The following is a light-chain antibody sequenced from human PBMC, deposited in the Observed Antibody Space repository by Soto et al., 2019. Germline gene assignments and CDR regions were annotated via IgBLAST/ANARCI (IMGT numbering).Light chain of an antibody. CDR3: YSYTSSSTVV. V-gene: IGLV2-14*01. CDR2: EVS. Sequence: QSALTQPASVSGSPGQLITISCTGTSSDIGGHKYVSWYQQHPDKAPKLMIYEVSNRPSGVSDRFSGSKSGNTASLTISGLQAEDEGDYYCYSYTSSSTVVFGGGTKVTVL. J-gene: IGLJ2*01. CDR1: SSDIGGHKY.